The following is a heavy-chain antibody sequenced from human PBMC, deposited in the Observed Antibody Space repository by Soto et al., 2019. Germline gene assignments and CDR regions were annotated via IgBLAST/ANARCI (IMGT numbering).Heavy chain of an antibody. D-gene: IGHD3-22*01. CDR1: GFSLSTSGVG. Sequence: ESGPTLVNPTQTLTLTCTFSGFSLSTSGVGVGWIRQPPGKALEWLALIYWDDDKRYSPSLESRLTITKDPSKNQVVLTMTNMDPVDTATYYCAHRLSIVEIDSWFDPWGQETLVTVSS. CDR2: IYWDDDK. J-gene: IGHJ5*02. V-gene: IGHV2-5*02. CDR3: AHRLSIVEIDSWFDP.